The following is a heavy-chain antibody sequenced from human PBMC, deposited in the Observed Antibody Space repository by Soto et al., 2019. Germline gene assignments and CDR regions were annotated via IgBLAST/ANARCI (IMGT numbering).Heavy chain of an antibody. J-gene: IGHJ4*02. CDR3: ARDKRDLRFLEWSYYFDY. D-gene: IGHD3-3*01. V-gene: IGHV3-53*05. Sequence: GGSLRLSCAASGFTVSSNYMSWVRQAPGKGLEWVSVIYSGGSTYYADSGKGRFTISRDNSKNTLYLQMNSLRAEDTAVYYCARDKRDLRFLEWSYYFDYWGQGTLVTVSS. CDR2: IYSGGST. CDR1: GFTVSSNY.